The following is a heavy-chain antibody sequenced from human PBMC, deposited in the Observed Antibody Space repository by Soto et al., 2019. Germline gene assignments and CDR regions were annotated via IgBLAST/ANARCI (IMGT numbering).Heavy chain of an antibody. J-gene: IGHJ4*02. D-gene: IGHD6-19*01. Sequence: ASVKVSCKASGYTFTGYYMHWVRQAPVQGLEWMGWINPNSGGTNYAQKFQGWVTMTRDTSISTAYMELSRLRSDDTAVYYCATSRVSIAVAGETEYYFDYWGQGTLVTVSS. CDR1: GYTFTGYY. V-gene: IGHV1-2*04. CDR3: ATSRVSIAVAGETEYYFDY. CDR2: INPNSGGT.